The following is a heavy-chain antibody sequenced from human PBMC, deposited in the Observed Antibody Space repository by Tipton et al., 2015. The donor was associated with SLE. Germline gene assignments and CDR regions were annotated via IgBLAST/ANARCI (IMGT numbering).Heavy chain of an antibody. D-gene: IGHD6-13*01. CDR1: GFNLSDHY. Sequence: GSLRLSCAASGFNLSDHYMVWVRQAPGKRLEWVGRTRNKAKSYTTEYAASVKGRFTISRDDSKNSLYLQMNSLQTEDTAVYYCVSAAADGLNDYFGYCGQGTLVIVSS. V-gene: IGHV3-72*01. CDR3: VSAAADGLNDYFGY. J-gene: IGHJ4*02. CDR2: TRNKAKSYTT.